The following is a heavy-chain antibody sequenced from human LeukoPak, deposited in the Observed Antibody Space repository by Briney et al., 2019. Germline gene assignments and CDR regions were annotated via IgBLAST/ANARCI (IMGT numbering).Heavy chain of an antibody. D-gene: IGHD3-10*01. Sequence: PGGSLRLSCAASEFTFSSYTMNWVRQAPGKGLEWVSSISSSSYYIYYADSVKGRFTISRDNAKNSLYLQMNSLRAEDTAVYYCATPKRSGVSFDYWGQGTLVTVSS. CDR1: EFTFSSYT. V-gene: IGHV3-21*01. CDR2: ISSSSYYI. J-gene: IGHJ4*02. CDR3: ATPKRSGVSFDY.